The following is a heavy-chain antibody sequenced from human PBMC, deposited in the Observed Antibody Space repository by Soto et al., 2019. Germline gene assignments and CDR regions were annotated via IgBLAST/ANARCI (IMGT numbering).Heavy chain of an antibody. CDR3: ARDLTPGYYYYYGMDV. CDR1: GGTXSSYA. V-gene: IGHV1-69*13. CDR2: IIHIFGTA. J-gene: IGHJ6*02. Sequence: SXKVSFKAAGGTXSSYAIGLVRQAPGQGLEWMGGIIHIFGTANYAQKFQGRVTITADESTRTAYMELSSLRSEYTAVYYCARDLTPGYYYYYGMDVWGQGNTVTVS.